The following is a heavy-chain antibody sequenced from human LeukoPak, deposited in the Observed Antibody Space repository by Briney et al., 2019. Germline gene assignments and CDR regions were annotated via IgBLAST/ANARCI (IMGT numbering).Heavy chain of an antibody. J-gene: IGHJ4*02. CDR1: GDSISSSHYY. D-gene: IGHD5-12*01. CDR2: IFYSGST. V-gene: IGHV4-39*07. CDR3: AHYIEGTMGDN. Sequence: ASETLSLTCTVSGDSISSSHYYWGWIRQPPGKGLEWIGSIFYSGSTCYNPSLKSRVTISKDMSKKQFSLKLTSVTAADTAMYYCAHYIEGTMGDNWGQGTLVTVSS.